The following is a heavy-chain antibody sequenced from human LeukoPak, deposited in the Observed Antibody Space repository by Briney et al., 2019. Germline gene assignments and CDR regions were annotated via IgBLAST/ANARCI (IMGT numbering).Heavy chain of an antibody. CDR1: GFDLNTYE. J-gene: IGHJ5*02. Sequence: GGSLRLSCAASGFDLNTYEMDWVRQAPGKGLEWIADITISGHTKNYADSVKGRFTISRDNAGTSLYLQMNSLRVEDTGVYYCARGDPHADLWGQGTLVTVSS. V-gene: IGHV3-48*03. CDR3: ARGDPHADL. CDR2: ITISGHTK.